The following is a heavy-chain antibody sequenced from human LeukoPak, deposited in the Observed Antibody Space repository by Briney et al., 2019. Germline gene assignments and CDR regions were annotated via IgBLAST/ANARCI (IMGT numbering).Heavy chain of an antibody. V-gene: IGHV1-2*02. CDR2: INPNNGAT. Sequence: ASVKVSCKASGYTFTGYYMHWVRQAPGQGLEWMGWINPNNGATNYARKFQGRVTMSRDTSITTAYMELTRLRSDDTAVYYCARVTVAGYSYGKALDAFDIWGQGTMVTVSS. J-gene: IGHJ3*02. CDR3: ARVTVAGYSYGKALDAFDI. CDR1: GYTFTGYY. D-gene: IGHD5-18*01.